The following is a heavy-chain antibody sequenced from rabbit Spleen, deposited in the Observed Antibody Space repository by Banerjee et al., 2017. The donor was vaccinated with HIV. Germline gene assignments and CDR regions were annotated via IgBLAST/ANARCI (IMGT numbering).Heavy chain of an antibody. D-gene: IGHD1-1*01. CDR2: IDTGSSGFT. J-gene: IGHJ6*01. Sequence: QQRLVESGGGLVKPGASLTLTCKASGFSFSNKAVMCWVRQAPGKGLDWIACIDTGSSGFTYFASWAKGRFTISKTSSTTVTLQMTSLTAADTATYFCARDTSSSFSSYGMDLWGPGTLVTVS. CDR1: GFSFSNKAV. V-gene: IGHV1S45*01. CDR3: ARDTSSSFSSYGMDL.